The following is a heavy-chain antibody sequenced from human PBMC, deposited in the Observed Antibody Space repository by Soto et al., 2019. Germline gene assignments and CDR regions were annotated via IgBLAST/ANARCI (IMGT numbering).Heavy chain of an antibody. CDR1: GGTFSSYA. V-gene: IGHV1-69*13. CDR3: AIRRADPRGNYVPPFDY. CDR2: IIPIFGTA. Sequence: ASVKVSCKASGGTFSSYAISWVRQAPGQGLEWMGGIIPIFGTANYAQKFQGRVTITADESTSTAYMELSSLRSEDTAVYYCAIRRADPRGNYVPPFDYWGQGTLVTVSS. D-gene: IGHD4-4*01. J-gene: IGHJ4*02.